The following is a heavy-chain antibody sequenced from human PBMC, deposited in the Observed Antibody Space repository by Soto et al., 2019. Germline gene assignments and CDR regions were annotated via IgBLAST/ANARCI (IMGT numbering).Heavy chain of an antibody. CDR2: VYRSGST. Sequence: QVQLQESGPGLVKPSGTLSLTCAVSGGSISSDNWWNWVRQPPGQGLEWIGEVYRSGSTNYDPSLKSRVTISIDMSKNQCSLTLTYVTAADTAMYYCARNGVYSLGSWGQGTLVTVSS. CDR1: GGSISSDNW. CDR3: ARNGVYSLGS. J-gene: IGHJ5*02. V-gene: IGHV4-4*02. D-gene: IGHD4-17*01.